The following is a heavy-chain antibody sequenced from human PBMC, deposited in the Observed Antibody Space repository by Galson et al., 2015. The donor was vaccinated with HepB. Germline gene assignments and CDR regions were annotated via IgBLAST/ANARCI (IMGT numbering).Heavy chain of an antibody. D-gene: IGHD3-22*01. CDR1: GFTLNNVR. CDR2: IKTKIDGGTT. V-gene: IGHV3-15*01. Sequence: SLRLSCAASGFTLNNVRMSWVRQAPGKGLEWVGRIKTKIDGGTTDYAAPVKGRFTISRDDSKNTVSLQMNSLKTEDTAVYYCTTMGPPNYYYDSSADDYWGQGTLVTVS. J-gene: IGHJ4*02. CDR3: TTMGPPNYYYDSSADDY.